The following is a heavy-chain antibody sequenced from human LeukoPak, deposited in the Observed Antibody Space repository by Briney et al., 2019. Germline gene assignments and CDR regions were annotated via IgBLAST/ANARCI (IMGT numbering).Heavy chain of an antibody. CDR2: IKQDGSEK. Sequence: GGSLRLSCVASGFTFTSYFMSWVRQAPGKGLEWVANIKQDGSEKYYVDSVKGRFTISRDNARNSLYLQMDSLGAEDTAVYFCATYHRSSYYYIDAWGKGTTVTVSS. D-gene: IGHD6-6*01. CDR3: ATYHRSSYYYIDA. V-gene: IGHV3-7*01. J-gene: IGHJ6*03. CDR1: GFTFTSYF.